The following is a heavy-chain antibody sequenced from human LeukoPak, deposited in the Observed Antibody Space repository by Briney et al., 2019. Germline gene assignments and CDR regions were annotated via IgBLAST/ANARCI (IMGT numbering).Heavy chain of an antibody. J-gene: IGHJ5*02. CDR1: GGSFSGYY. CDR3: ARGPRGYSSGWYNH. Sequence: SSETLSLTCAVYGGSFSGYYWSWIRQPPGKGLEWIGEINHSGSTNYNPSLKSRVTISVDTSKNQFSLKLSSVTAADTAVYYCARGPRGYSSGWYNHWGQGTLVTVSS. CDR2: INHSGST. D-gene: IGHD6-19*01. V-gene: IGHV4-34*01.